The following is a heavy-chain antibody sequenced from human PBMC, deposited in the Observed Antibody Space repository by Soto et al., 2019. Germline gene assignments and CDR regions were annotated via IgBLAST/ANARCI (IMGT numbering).Heavy chain of an antibody. CDR1: GFTFSNYP. Sequence: PGGSLRLSCAASGFTFSNYPMNWVRQAPGKGLEWISYSSSDSGTIYYADSVKGRFSISRDNAKNSLFLQMNSLSVEDTAVYYCASDWFYMDVWGKGTSVTVSS. CDR3: ASDWFYMDV. V-gene: IGHV3-48*01. J-gene: IGHJ6*03. D-gene: IGHD3-9*01. CDR2: SSSDSGTI.